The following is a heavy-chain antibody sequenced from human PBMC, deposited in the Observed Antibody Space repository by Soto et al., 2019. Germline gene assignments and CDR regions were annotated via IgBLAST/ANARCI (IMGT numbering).Heavy chain of an antibody. V-gene: IGHV4-34*01. Sequence: SETLSLTCAVYGGSFSGYYWSWIRQPPGKGLEWIGEINHSGSTNYNPSLKSRVTISVDTSKNQFSLKLSSVTAADTAVYYCARGTPAYSSGWLLPAEYFQHWGQGTLVTVSS. CDR1: GGSFSGYY. J-gene: IGHJ1*01. CDR3: ARGTPAYSSGWLLPAEYFQH. D-gene: IGHD6-19*01. CDR2: INHSGST.